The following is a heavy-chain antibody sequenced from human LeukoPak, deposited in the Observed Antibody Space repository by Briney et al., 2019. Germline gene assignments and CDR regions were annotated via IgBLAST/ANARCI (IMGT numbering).Heavy chain of an antibody. CDR1: GFTFSSYA. D-gene: IGHD6-19*01. V-gene: IGHV3-23*01. CDR3: AKDRGSGWGIDY. J-gene: IGHJ4*02. CDR2: ISGSGGST. Sequence: GGSLRLSCAASGFTFSSYAMSWVRQAPGKGLEWVSTISGSGGSTNYADSAKGRFTISRDNSKNTLHLQMNSLRAEDTAVCHCAKDRGSGWGIDYWGQGTLVTVSS.